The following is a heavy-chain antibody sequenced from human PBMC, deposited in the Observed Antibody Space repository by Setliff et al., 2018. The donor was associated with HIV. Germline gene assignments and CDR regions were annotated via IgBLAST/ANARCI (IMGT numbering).Heavy chain of an antibody. J-gene: IGHJ4*02. CDR1: GDSISNGLH. Sequence: SETLSLTCTVSGDSISNGLHWGWIRQPPGKGLEWIGTISDTGNAHYSPSLKSRVTILVDTSKNQLSLKLSSVAAADTAVYYCAREAYGSGSYPSFGLDYWGQGTLVTVSS. D-gene: IGHD3-10*01. CDR3: AREAYGSGSYPSFGLDY. V-gene: IGHV4-38-2*02. CDR2: ISDTGNA.